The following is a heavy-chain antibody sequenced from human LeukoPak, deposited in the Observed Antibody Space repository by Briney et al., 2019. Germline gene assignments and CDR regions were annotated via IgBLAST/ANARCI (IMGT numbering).Heavy chain of an antibody. CDR3: ARGLGPWPQRRDAFDI. V-gene: IGHV3-48*02. Sequence: PGRSLRLSCAASGFTFSSYSMNWVRQAPGKGLEWDSYISSSSSTIYYADSVKGRFTISRDNAKNSLYLQMNSLRDEDTAVYYCARGLGPWPQRRDAFDIWGQGTMVTVSS. CDR1: GFTFSSYS. CDR2: ISSSSSTI. D-gene: IGHD7-27*01. J-gene: IGHJ3*02.